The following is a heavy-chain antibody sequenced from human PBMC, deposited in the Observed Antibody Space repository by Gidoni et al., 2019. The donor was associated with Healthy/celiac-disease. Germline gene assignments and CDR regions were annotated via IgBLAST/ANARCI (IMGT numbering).Heavy chain of an antibody. CDR2: IFHSGTT. V-gene: IGHV4-38-2*02. J-gene: IGHJ5*02. D-gene: IGHD3-16*01. Sequence: QVQLQESGPGLVKPSETLSLTCTVSGYSISSGYYWGWIRQPPGQGLEWIGNIFHSGTTYYNPSLKSRVTISVDTSKNQFSLKLGSVTAADTAVYYCARGIRGFDPWGQGTLVTVSS. CDR1: GYSISSGYY. CDR3: ARGIRGFDP.